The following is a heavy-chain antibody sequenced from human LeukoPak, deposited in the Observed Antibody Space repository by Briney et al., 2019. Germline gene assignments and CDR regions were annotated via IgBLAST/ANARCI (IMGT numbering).Heavy chain of an antibody. V-gene: IGHV3-30*18. CDR3: AKDEYYDFWSGYSFYYYYGMDV. D-gene: IGHD3-3*01. J-gene: IGHJ6*02. Sequence: PGRSLRLSCAASGFTFSSYGMHWVRQAPGKGLERVAVISYDGSNKYYADSVKGRFTISRDNSKNTLYLQMNSLRAEDTAVYYCAKDEYYDFWSGYSFYYYYGMDVWGQGTTVTVSS. CDR1: GFTFSSYG. CDR2: ISYDGSNK.